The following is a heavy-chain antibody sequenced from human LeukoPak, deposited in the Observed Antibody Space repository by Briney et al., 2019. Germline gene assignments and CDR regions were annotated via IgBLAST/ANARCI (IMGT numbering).Heavy chain of an antibody. Sequence: GGSLRPSCAASGFTVSSNYMSWVRQAPGKGLEWVSVIYSGGSTYYADSVKGRFTISRDNSKNTLYLQMNSLRAEDTAVYYCLGYYYGSGSYYSGVDYWGQGTLVTVSS. CDR2: IYSGGST. CDR1: GFTVSSNY. D-gene: IGHD3-10*01. CDR3: LGYYYGSGSYYSGVDY. V-gene: IGHV3-66*01. J-gene: IGHJ4*02.